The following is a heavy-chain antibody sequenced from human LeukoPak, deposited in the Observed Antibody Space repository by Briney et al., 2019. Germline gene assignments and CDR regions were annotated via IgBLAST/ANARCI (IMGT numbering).Heavy chain of an antibody. CDR1: GGSFSGYY. Sequence: SETLSLTCAVYGGSFSGYYWSWIRQPPGKGLEWIGEINHSGSTNYNPSLKSRVTVSLDTSKNQFSLKLSSVTAADTAVYYCARAQPDSVWGSYPRYFDYWGQGTLVTVSS. D-gene: IGHD3-16*01. V-gene: IGHV4-34*01. J-gene: IGHJ4*02. CDR2: INHSGST. CDR3: ARAQPDSVWGSYPRYFDY.